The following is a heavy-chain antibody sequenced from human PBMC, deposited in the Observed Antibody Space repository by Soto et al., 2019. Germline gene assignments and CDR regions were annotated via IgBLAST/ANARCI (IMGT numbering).Heavy chain of an antibody. V-gene: IGHV4-34*01. Sequence: PSETLSLTCAVYGGSFSSYYWSWIRQPPGKGLEWIGELNHSGSTNYNPPLESRVTISVDTSKNQFSLTLRSVTAADTAMYYCARGRRRFGDLVSYFFDSWGQGTPVTVSS. CDR2: LNHSGST. J-gene: IGHJ4*02. CDR1: GGSFSSYY. D-gene: IGHD4-17*01. CDR3: ARGRRRFGDLVSYFFDS.